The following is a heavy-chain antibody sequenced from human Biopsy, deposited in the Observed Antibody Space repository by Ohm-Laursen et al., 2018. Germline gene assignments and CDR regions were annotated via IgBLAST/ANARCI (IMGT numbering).Heavy chain of an antibody. J-gene: IGHJ2*01. CDR2: IYSSGGS. D-gene: IGHD6-19*01. V-gene: IGHV4-4*07. CDR3: ARTPGKAVAGRFLNL. CDR1: GGSLSNYY. Sequence: SETLSLTCSVSGGSLSNYYWSWIPQPAGETLEWIGRIYSSGGSSYNPSLKSRISMSMDTSNNQFSLTLTSVTAADTAVYYCARTPGKAVAGRFLNLWGRGTLVTVSS.